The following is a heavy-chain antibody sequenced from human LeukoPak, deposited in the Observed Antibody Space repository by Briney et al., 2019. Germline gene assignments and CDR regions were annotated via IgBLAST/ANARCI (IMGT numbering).Heavy chain of an antibody. CDR2: IYPGDSDT. J-gene: IGHJ6*02. CDR1: GYSFTSYW. CDR3: ARRLSSSWSRYYYGMDV. Sequence: GESLKISCKGSGYSFTSYWIDWVRQMPGKGLEWMGIIYPGDSDTRYSPSFQGQVTISADKSISTAYLQWSSLKASDTAMYYCARRLSSSWSRYYYGMDVWGQGTTVTVSS. V-gene: IGHV5-51*01. D-gene: IGHD6-13*01.